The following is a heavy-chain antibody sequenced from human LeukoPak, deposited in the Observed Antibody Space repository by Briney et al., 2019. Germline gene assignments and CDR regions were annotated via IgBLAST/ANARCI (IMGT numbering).Heavy chain of an antibody. CDR1: GFTFSSAW. CDR2: IATSSDYI. Sequence: GGSLRLSCTASGFTFSSAWLNWVRLAPGKGLEWVSSIATSSDYIYYAGSLKGRFTISRDNAKNSLYLHMNSLRPDDTAVYYCARGRSITILRGVAISDGFDIWGQGTKVTVS. CDR3: ARGRSITILRGVAISDGFDI. J-gene: IGHJ3*02. D-gene: IGHD3-10*01. V-gene: IGHV3-21*06.